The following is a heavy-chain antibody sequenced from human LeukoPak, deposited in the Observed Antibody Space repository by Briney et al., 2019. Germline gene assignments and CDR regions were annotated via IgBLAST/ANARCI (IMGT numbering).Heavy chain of an antibody. CDR3: AREEETFFGVVPHWLDP. CDR1: GGSISSYY. J-gene: IGHJ5*02. CDR2: IYTSGST. Sequence: SETLTLTCTVSGGSISSYYWSWIRQRAGKGLEWIGRIYTSGSTNYNPSLKSRVTMSVDTSKNQFSLKLSSVTAADTAVYYCAREEETFFGVVPHWLDPWGQGTLVTVSS. D-gene: IGHD3-3*01. V-gene: IGHV4-4*07.